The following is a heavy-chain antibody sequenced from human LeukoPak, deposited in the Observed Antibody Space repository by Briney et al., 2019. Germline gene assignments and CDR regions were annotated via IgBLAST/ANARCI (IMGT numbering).Heavy chain of an antibody. D-gene: IGHD4-17*01. J-gene: IGHJ4*02. CDR3: EKGDYGDYFFDY. CDR1: EFSFSSYG. Sequence: GGSLRLSCAASEFSFSSYGMHWVRQAPGKGLEWVAFIQYDGSNEYYADSVKGRFTISRDNSKNTLHLQMSSLRAEDTAVYYCEKGDYGDYFFDYWGQGTLVTVSS. V-gene: IGHV3-30*02. CDR2: IQYDGSNE.